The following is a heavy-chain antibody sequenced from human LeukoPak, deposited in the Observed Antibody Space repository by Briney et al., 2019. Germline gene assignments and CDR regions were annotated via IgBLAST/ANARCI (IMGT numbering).Heavy chain of an antibody. J-gene: IGHJ4*02. CDR2: MYGDDSP. Sequence: GVSLRLSCAASGFTVSSNYMSWVRQAPGKGLEWVSLMYGDDSPYFAESVKGRFTISRDNSENTLYLQMNSLRAEDTAVYYCARDRYFDYWGQGTLVTVSS. CDR1: GFTVSSNY. CDR3: ARDRYFDY. V-gene: IGHV3-53*01.